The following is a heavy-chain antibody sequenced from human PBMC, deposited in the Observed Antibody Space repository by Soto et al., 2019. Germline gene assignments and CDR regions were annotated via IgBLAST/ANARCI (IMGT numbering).Heavy chain of an antibody. V-gene: IGHV3-23*01. CDR3: AKDSSAYYYDSSGYYYFDY. CDR1: RLPLCSYA. J-gene: IGHJ4*02. D-gene: IGHD3-22*01. CDR2: ISGSGGST. Sequence: GGTMRFSCAASRLPLCSYAMSWVRPDTGKGLEWVSAISGSGGSTYYADSVKGRFTISRDNSKNTLYLQMNSLRAEDTAVYYCAKDSSAYYYDSSGYYYFDYWGQGTLVTVSS.